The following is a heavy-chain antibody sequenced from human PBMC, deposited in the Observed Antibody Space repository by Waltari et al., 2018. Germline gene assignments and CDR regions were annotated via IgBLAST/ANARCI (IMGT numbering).Heavy chain of an antibody. Sequence: EVQLLESGGGLVQPGGSLRLSCADSGFTFSHYPVSWVRQAPGKGLEWVSVVSVTGGSTYYADSVKGRFTISRDNSKNTLYLQMHNLRGDDTAVYYCAKTYNSGWNFFDYWGQGTLVTVSS. CDR1: GFTFSHYP. V-gene: IGHV3-23*01. CDR3: AKTYNSGWNFFDY. CDR2: VSVTGGST. D-gene: IGHD6-19*01. J-gene: IGHJ4*02.